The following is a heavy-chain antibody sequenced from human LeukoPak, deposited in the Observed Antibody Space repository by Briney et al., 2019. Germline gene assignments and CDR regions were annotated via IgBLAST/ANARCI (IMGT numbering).Heavy chain of an antibody. Sequence: GRSLRLSCAASGFTFSSYAMHWVRQAPGKGLEWVAVISYDGSNKYYADSVKGRFTISRDNSKNTLYLQMNSLRAEDTAVYYCARWSNVDYYDSSGYYYRWGQGTLVTVSS. CDR3: ARWSNVDYYDSSGYYYR. V-gene: IGHV3-30*04. J-gene: IGHJ4*02. CDR2: ISYDGSNK. D-gene: IGHD3-22*01. CDR1: GFTFSSYA.